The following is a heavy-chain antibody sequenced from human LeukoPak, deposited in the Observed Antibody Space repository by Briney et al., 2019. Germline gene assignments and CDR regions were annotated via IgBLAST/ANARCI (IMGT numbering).Heavy chain of an antibody. CDR2: ISSSSSYI. D-gene: IGHD4-17*01. Sequence: GGSLRLSCAASGFTFSSYSMNWVRQAPGKGLEWVSSISSSSSYIYYADSVKGRFTISRDNAKNSLYLQMNSLRAEDTAVYYCAREAVTRNYFDYWGQGTLVTVSS. V-gene: IGHV3-21*04. CDR1: GFTFSSYS. CDR3: AREAVTRNYFDY. J-gene: IGHJ4*02.